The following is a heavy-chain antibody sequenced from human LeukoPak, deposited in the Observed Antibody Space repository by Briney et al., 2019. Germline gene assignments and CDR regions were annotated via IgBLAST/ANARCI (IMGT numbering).Heavy chain of an antibody. Sequence: GGSLRLSCAASGFTFSSYAMSWVRQAPGEGLEWVSTISGSGDRTYYADSVKGRFTISRDNSKNTLFLQMISLRAEDTAIYYCARKGPLRQASALPLDCWGQGTLVTVSS. D-gene: IGHD4/OR15-4a*01. CDR2: ISGSGDRT. CDR1: GFTFSSYA. V-gene: IGHV3-23*01. J-gene: IGHJ4*02. CDR3: ARKGPLRQASALPLDC.